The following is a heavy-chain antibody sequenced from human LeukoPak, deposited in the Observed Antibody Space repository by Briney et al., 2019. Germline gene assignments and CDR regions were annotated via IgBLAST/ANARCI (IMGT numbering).Heavy chain of an antibody. D-gene: IGHD6-13*01. CDR2: ISYDGKNK. J-gene: IGHJ4*02. Sequence: GGSLRLSCAASGFTFSSYGMHWVRQAPGKGLEWVALISYDGKNKYYADSVKGRFTISRDDSMNTLYLQMNSLRAEDTALYYCANVPYSSSWYPGTGGQGTLVTVSS. CDR1: GFTFSSYG. CDR3: ANVPYSSSWYPGT. V-gene: IGHV3-30*18.